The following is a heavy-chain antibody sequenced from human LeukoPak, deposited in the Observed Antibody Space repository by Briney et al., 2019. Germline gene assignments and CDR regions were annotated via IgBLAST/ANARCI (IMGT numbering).Heavy chain of an antibody. J-gene: IGHJ4*02. Sequence: GGSLRLSCAASGVAANNYVFDYMSWVRQAPGKALEWVSVIHRSGTAYYADSVRGRFIISRDSSENTLYLRMYSLRAEDSALYYCATSTSNKDFDYRGQGTLVTVSS. D-gene: IGHD2-2*01. V-gene: IGHV3-53*05. CDR3: ATSTSNKDFDY. CDR1: GVAANNYVFDY. CDR2: IHRSGTA.